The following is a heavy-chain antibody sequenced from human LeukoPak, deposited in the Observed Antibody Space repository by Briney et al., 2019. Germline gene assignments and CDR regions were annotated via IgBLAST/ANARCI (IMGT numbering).Heavy chain of an antibody. Sequence: GGSLRLSCAASGFTFSSYGMSWVRQAPGRGLEWVSAISGSGGSTYYADSVKGRFTISRDNSKNTLYLQMNSLRAEDTAVYYCAKDRNYDSSGYWDYWGQGTLVTVSS. CDR2: ISGSGGST. V-gene: IGHV3-23*01. CDR1: GFTFSSYG. D-gene: IGHD3-22*01. J-gene: IGHJ4*02. CDR3: AKDRNYDSSGYWDY.